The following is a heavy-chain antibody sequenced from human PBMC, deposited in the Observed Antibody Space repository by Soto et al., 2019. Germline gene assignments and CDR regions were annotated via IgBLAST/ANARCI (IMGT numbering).Heavy chain of an antibody. J-gene: IGHJ6*02. V-gene: IGHV4-30-4*01. D-gene: IGHD3-16*02. CDR2: IYYSGST. CDR3: ARDMITFGGVIGVYYYGMDV. Sequence: PSETLSLTCTVSGGSISSGDYYWSWIRQPPGKGLEWIGYIYYSGSTYYNPSLKSRVTISVGTSKNQFSLKLSSVTAADTAVYYCARDMITFGGVIGVYYYGMDVWGQGTTVTVSS. CDR1: GGSISSGDYY.